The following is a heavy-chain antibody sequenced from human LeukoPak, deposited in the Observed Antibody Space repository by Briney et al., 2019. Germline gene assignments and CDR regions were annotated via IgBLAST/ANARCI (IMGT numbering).Heavy chain of an antibody. CDR1: GYTLSSYD. CDR2: MNPNSGNT. J-gene: IGHJ6*04. Sequence: ASVSASCKASGYTLSSYDINCVPQSTGPGLEWMGWMNPNSGNTGCAQKFQGRVSITRNTSIKTAYKELSSLRSEDTAVYYCERGRQLWLYYYYGMDVWGRGTTVTVSS. CDR3: ERGRQLWLYYYYGMDV. D-gene: IGHD5-18*01. V-gene: IGHV1-8*01.